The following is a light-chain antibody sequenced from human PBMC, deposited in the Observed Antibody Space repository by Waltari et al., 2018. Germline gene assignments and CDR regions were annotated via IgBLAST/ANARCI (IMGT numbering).Light chain of an antibody. J-gene: IGLJ3*02. V-gene: IGLV2-11*01. CDR1: SSDVGGYNY. CDR3: CSYAGSYTWV. CDR2: DVS. Sequence: QSALTQPRSVSGSPGQSVTISCTGTSSDVGGYNYVSWYQQHPGKAPKRMIYDVSKRPAGVPDRFSGSMSGNTASLTISGLQAEDEADYYCCSYAGSYTWVFGGGTKVTVL.